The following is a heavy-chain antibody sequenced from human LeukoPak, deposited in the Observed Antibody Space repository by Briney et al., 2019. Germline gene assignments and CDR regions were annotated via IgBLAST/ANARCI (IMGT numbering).Heavy chain of an antibody. J-gene: IGHJ4*02. CDR3: ARDGMGAWYGLDY. CDR1: GFTFSNYW. CDR2: IRGDGSRE. Sequence: GGSLRLSCAASGFTFSNYWMVWVRQTPGEGLEWVANIRGDGSREYYLDSVKGRFTISRDDAKNSLYLQMSSLRADDTAVYYCARDGMGAWYGLDYWGQGTLVTVSS. D-gene: IGHD6-19*01. V-gene: IGHV3-7*01.